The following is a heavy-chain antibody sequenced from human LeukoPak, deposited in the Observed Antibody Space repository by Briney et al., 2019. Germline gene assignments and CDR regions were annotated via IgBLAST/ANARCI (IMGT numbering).Heavy chain of an antibody. CDR1: GGTFSSYA. Sequence: SVKVSCKASGGTFSSYAISWVRQAPGQGLEWMGGIIPIFGTANYAQKFQGRVTITADESTSTAYMELSSLRSDDTAVYYCARDRTGTLDYWGQGTLVTVSS. D-gene: IGHD1-1*01. CDR2: IIPIFGTA. CDR3: ARDRTGTLDY. V-gene: IGHV1-69*01. J-gene: IGHJ4*02.